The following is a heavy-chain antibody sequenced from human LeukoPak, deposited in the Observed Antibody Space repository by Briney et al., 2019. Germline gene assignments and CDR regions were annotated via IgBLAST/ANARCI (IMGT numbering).Heavy chain of an antibody. J-gene: IGHJ4*02. V-gene: IGHV1-18*01. D-gene: IGHD3-16*01. CDR1: GYTFTSYG. CDR3: AREAYTTGADY. CDR2: ISAYNGNA. Sequence: ASVKVSCKSSGYTFTSYGVSWVRQAPWQGLEWMGWISAYNGNANYVQRLQGRVTLTTDTSTTTAYMELRSLTSDDTAVYYCAREAYTTGADYWGQGTLVTVSS.